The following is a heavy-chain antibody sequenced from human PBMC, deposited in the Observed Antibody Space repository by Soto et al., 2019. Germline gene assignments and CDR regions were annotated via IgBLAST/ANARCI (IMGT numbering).Heavy chain of an antibody. J-gene: IGHJ6*02. CDR2: IKQDGSEK. D-gene: IGHD3-10*01. V-gene: IGHV3-7*03. CDR1: GFTFSSYW. Sequence: QPGGSLRLSCAASGFTFSSYWMSWVRQAPGKGLEWVANIKQDGSEKYYVDSVKGRFTISRDNAKNSLYLQMNSLRAEDTAVYYCARDGEWFGELLPPYYYYGMDVWGQGTTVTVSS. CDR3: ARDGEWFGELLPPYYYYGMDV.